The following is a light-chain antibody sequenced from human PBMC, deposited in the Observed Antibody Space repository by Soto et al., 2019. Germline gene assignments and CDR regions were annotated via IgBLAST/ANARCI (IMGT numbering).Light chain of an antibody. Sequence: EIVLTQSPATLSLSPGERATLSCRASQSVSSYLAWYQHKPGQAPRLLIYDASIRATGIPARFSGSGSRTDFTLTIRSLGPEDVAVYYCQERSDWPSGYTFGQGTKVEIK. CDR1: QSVSSY. J-gene: IGKJ2*01. V-gene: IGKV3-11*01. CDR3: QERSDWPSGYT. CDR2: DAS.